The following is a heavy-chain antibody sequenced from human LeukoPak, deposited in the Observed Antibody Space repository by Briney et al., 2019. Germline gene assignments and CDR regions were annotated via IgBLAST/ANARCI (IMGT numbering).Heavy chain of an antibody. CDR3: ASSNNYDILTGS. CDR1: GYTFTSYD. V-gene: IGHV1-2*02. D-gene: IGHD3-9*01. Sequence: GASVKVSCKASGYTFTSYDINWVRQATGQGLEWMGWINPNSGGTNYAQKFQGRVTMTRDTSISTAYMELSRLRSDDTAVYYCASSNNYDILTGSWGQGTLVTVSS. J-gene: IGHJ4*02. CDR2: INPNSGGT.